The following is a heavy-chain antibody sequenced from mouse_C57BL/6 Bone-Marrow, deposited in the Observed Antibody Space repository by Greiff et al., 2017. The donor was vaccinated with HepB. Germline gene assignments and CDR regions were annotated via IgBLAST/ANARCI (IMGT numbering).Heavy chain of an antibody. V-gene: IGHV5-4*01. Sequence: EVMLVESGGGLVKPGGSLKLSCAASGFTFSSYAMSWVRQTPEKRLEWVATISDGGSYTYYPDNVKGRFTISRDNAKNNLYLQMSHLKSEDTAMYYCAREGTTGTLDYWGQGTTRTVSS. J-gene: IGHJ2*01. CDR2: ISDGGSYT. CDR1: GFTFSSYA. CDR3: AREGTTGTLDY. D-gene: IGHD1-1*01.